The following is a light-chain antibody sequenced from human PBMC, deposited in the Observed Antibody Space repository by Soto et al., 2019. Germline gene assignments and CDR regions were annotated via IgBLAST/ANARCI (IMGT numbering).Light chain of an antibody. CDR1: QSISSY. Sequence: DIQMTQSPSALSASVGDRVTINCRASQSISSYLNWYQQKPGKAPKLLIYAASSLQSGVPSRFSGSGSGTDFTLTISSLQPEDFATYYCQQSYSTPRTFGQGTKVAI. CDR2: AAS. CDR3: QQSYSTPRT. J-gene: IGKJ1*01. V-gene: IGKV1-39*01.